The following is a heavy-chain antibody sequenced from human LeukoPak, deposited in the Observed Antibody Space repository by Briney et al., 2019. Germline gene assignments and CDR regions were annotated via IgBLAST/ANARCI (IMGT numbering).Heavy chain of an antibody. D-gene: IGHD4-17*01. CDR1: GGTFSSYA. CDR2: IIPIFGTA. V-gene: IGHV1-69*13. J-gene: IGHJ4*02. Sequence: SVKVSCKASGGTFSSYAISWVRQAPGQGLEWMGGIIPIFGTANYAQKFQGRVTITADESTSTAYMELSSLRSEDTAVYYCARAPTPYYGDYLFDYWGQGTLVTVSS. CDR3: ARAPTPYYGDYLFDY.